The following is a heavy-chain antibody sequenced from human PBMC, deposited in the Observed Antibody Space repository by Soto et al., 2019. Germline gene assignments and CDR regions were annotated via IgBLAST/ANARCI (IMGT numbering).Heavy chain of an antibody. Sequence: PVGSLRLSCAASGFTFTRHWIHWVRQAPGKGLEWVAVISYDGSNKYYADSVKGRFTISRDNSKNTLYLQMNSLRAEDTAVYYCAKGSSTSCYTSCPSFDYWGQGTLVTVSS. D-gene: IGHD2-2*02. J-gene: IGHJ4*02. CDR1: GFTFTRHW. CDR2: ISYDGSNK. V-gene: IGHV3-30*18. CDR3: AKGSSTSCYTSCPSFDY.